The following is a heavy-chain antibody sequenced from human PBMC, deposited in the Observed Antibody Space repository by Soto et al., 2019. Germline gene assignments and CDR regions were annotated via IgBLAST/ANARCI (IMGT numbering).Heavy chain of an antibody. J-gene: IGHJ4*02. V-gene: IGHV3-23*01. Sequence: EVQLLESGGGLVQPGGSLRLSCAASGFTFRRYAMSWVRQAPGKGLEWVSAISISGGSTYYADSVKGRFTISRANSKNTLYLQMNSLRAEDTAVYYCAKGRQWELPLDYWGQGTLVTVSS. CDR3: AKGRQWELPLDY. CDR2: ISISGGST. CDR1: GFTFRRYA. D-gene: IGHD1-26*01.